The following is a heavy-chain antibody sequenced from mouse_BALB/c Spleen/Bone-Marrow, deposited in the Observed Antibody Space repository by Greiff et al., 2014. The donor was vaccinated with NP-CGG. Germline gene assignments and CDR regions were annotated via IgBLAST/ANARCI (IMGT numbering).Heavy chain of an antibody. J-gene: IGHJ2*01. CDR2: IDPANGDT. CDR1: GFNIKDIY. Sequence: EVKLMESGAELVKPGASVKLSCTASGFNIKDIYMHWVKQRPEQGLKWIGRIDPANGDTKYDPKFQGKATITADTSSNTAYLQLSSLTSEDTAVYYCARDYGPFDYWGQGTTLTVSS. V-gene: IGHV14-3*02. D-gene: IGHD1-2*01. CDR3: ARDYGPFDY.